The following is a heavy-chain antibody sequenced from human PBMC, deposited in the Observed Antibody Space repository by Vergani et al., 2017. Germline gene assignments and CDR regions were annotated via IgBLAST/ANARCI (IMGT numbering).Heavy chain of an antibody. CDR3: AGATTDWFDP. V-gene: IGHV1-3*04. CDR2: ISTGDGNT. Sequence: QVQLVQSGAEVKKPGASVKVSCKASGYTFTNFAMHWVRQAPGQRLEWMGWISTGDGNTKYSQHFQGRVTFTRDTSASTAYMELIRLRSEDTAVYYCAGATTDWFDPWGQGTLVTVSS. J-gene: IGHJ5*02. D-gene: IGHD1-26*01. CDR1: GYTFTNFA.